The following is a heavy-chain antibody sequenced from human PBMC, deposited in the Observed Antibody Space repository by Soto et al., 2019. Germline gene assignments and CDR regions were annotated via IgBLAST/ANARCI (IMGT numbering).Heavy chain of an antibody. V-gene: IGHV4-34*01. CDR2: INHSGST. CDR3: ARDKITGLFDY. D-gene: IGHD2-8*02. CDR1: DACFIGYY. Sequence: KTSKTVSLPCAVYDACFIGYYWTWIRQPPGTGLEWIGEINHSGSTNYNPSLKSRVTISVDTSKNQFSLKLTSVTAADTAVYYCARDKITGLFDYWGQGTLVT. J-gene: IGHJ4*02.